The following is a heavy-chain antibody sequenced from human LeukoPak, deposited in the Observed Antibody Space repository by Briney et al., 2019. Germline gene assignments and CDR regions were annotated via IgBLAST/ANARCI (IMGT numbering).Heavy chain of an antibody. Sequence: GGSLRLSCAASGFTFSSYAMYWVRQAPGKGLEWVAVISYDGSNKYYADSVKGRFTISRDNSKNTLYLQMNSLRAEDTAVYYCASEPGVVVVIPFDYWGQGTLVTVSS. CDR1: GFTFSSYA. CDR2: ISYDGSNK. D-gene: IGHD3-22*01. V-gene: IGHV3-30-3*01. J-gene: IGHJ4*02. CDR3: ASEPGVVVVIPFDY.